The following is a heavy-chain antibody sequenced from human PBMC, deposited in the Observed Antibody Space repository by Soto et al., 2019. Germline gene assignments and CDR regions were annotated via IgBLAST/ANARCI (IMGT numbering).Heavy chain of an antibody. V-gene: IGHV1-8*01. Sequence: ASVKLSCKASGYTFTRYDINWVRHATGQGLEWMGWMNPNSGNTGYAQKFQGRVTMTRNTSISTAYMELSSLRSEDTAVYYCARDDSSSWYRGAFDIWGQGTMVTVSS. D-gene: IGHD6-13*01. CDR2: MNPNSGNT. J-gene: IGHJ3*02. CDR3: ARDDSSSWYRGAFDI. CDR1: GYTFTRYD.